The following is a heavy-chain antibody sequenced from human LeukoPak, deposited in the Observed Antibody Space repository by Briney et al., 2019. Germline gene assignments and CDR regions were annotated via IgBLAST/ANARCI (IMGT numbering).Heavy chain of an antibody. Sequence: GGSLRLSCAASGFTFSGYGINWVRQAPGKGLEWVAFISYDGSIKYYVDSVKGRFTISRDNSKNTLYLQVNSLRVEDTAFYYCAKALGSTCLDYWGQGTLVTVSS. D-gene: IGHD6-13*01. CDR1: GFTFSGYG. CDR3: AKALGSTCLDY. J-gene: IGHJ4*02. CDR2: ISYDGSIK. V-gene: IGHV3-30*18.